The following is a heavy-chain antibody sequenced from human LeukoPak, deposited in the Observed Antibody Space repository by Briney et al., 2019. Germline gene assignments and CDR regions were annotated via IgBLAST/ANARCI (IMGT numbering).Heavy chain of an antibody. CDR1: GFTFSSYS. J-gene: IGHJ6*02. CDR3: ARGGANTYYYYGMDV. V-gene: IGHV3-21*01. CDR2: ISSSSYI. Sequence: GGSLRLSCAASGFTFSSYSMNWVRQAPGKGLEWVSSISSSSYIYYADSVKGRFTISRDNAKNSLYLQMNSLRAEDTAVYYCARGGANTYYYYGMDVWAKGPRSPSP.